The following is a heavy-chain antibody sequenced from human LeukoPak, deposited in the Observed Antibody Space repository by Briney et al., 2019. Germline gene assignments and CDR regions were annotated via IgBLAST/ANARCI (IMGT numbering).Heavy chain of an antibody. CDR2: INSDGSST. V-gene: IGHV3-74*01. Sequence: GGSLRLSCAASGFIFSSYWMHWVRQAPGKGLVWVSRINSDGSSTSYADSVKGRFTISRDNAKNTLYLQMNSLRAEDTAVYYCARDHYDSSGSNAFDIWGQGTMVTVSS. D-gene: IGHD3-22*01. J-gene: IGHJ3*02. CDR1: GFIFSSYW. CDR3: ARDHYDSSGSNAFDI.